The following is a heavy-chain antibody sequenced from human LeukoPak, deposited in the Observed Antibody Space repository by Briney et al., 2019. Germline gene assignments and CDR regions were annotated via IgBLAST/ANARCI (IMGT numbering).Heavy chain of an antibody. Sequence: SQTLSLTCTVSGGSISSYYWSWIPQHPGKGLEWIGYIYYSGSTNYNPSLKSLVTISVDTSKNQFSLKLSSVTAADTAVYYCARVRSSGEPHLDFRGQGTLVTVSS. CDR3: ARVRSSGEPHLDF. CDR1: GGSISSYY. D-gene: IGHD3-10*01. J-gene: IGHJ4*02. CDR2: IYYSGST. V-gene: IGHV4-59*01.